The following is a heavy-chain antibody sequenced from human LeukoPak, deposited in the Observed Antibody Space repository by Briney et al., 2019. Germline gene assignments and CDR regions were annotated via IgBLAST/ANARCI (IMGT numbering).Heavy chain of an antibody. J-gene: IGHJ6*03. Sequence: ASVKVSCKASGYTFTSYDINWVRQATGQGLEWMGWMNPNSGNTGYAQKFRGRVTMTRNTSISTAYMELSSLRSEDTAVYYCARGIVVVPAAILVPDYYYYMDVWGKGTTVTVSS. V-gene: IGHV1-8*01. D-gene: IGHD2-2*02. CDR3: ARGIVVVPAAILVPDYYYYMDV. CDR1: GYTFTSYD. CDR2: MNPNSGNT.